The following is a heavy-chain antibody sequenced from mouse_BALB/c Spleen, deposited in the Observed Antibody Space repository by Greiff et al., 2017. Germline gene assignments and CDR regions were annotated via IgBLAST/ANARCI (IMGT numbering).Heavy chain of an antibody. J-gene: IGHJ2*01. V-gene: IGHV1S81*02. CDR2: INPSNGRT. CDR1: GYTFTSYW. D-gene: IGHD3-2*02. CDR3: ARSGRYIDY. Sequence: QVQLQQPGAELVKPGASVKLSCKASGYTFTSYWMHWVKQRPGQGLEWIGEINPSNGRTNYNEKFKSKATLTVDKSSSTAYMQLSSLTSEDSAVYYCARSGRYIDYWGQGTTLTVSS.